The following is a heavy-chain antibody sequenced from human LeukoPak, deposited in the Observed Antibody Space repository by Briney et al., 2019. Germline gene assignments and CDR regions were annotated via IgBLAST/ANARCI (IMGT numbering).Heavy chain of an antibody. V-gene: IGHV4-59*01. J-gene: IGHJ4*02. CDR2: IYYSGST. D-gene: IGHD5-24*01. Sequence: SETLSLTCTVSGGSISSYYWSWIRQPPGKGLEWIGYIYYSGSTNYNPSLKSRVTISVDTSKNQFSLKLSSVTAADTAVYYCARGRDGYNYDFDYWGQGTLVTVSS. CDR3: ARGRDGYNYDFDY. CDR1: GGSISSYY.